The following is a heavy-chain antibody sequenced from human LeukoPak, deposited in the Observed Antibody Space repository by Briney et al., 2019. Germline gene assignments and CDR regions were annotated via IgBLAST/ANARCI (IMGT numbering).Heavy chain of an antibody. D-gene: IGHD2-2*01. CDR3: ARAYQYAENQLDY. J-gene: IGHJ4*02. CDR2: ISAYNGNT. V-gene: IGHV1-18*01. CDR1: GYTFTTYD. Sequence: ASVKVSCKASGYTFTTYDTNWVRQATGQGLEWMGWISAYNGNTNYAQKLQGRVTMTTDTSTSTAYMELRSLRSDDTAVYYCARAYQYAENQLDYWGQGTLVTVSS.